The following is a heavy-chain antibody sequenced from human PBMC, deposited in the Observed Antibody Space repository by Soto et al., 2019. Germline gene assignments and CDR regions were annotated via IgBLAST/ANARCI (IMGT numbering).Heavy chain of an antibody. J-gene: IGHJ6*02. D-gene: IGHD3-22*01. Sequence: PGGSLSLSCAASGFTFSSYSMNWVRQAPGKGLKWVGRIKSKTNGGTTNYTEPVKGIFTISRDDSKNTLFLQMNSLKTDVTAVYYCTTDRYYDSSGYYNNYYYGMDVWGQGTTVTVSS. CDR3: TTDRYYDSSGYYNNYYYGMDV. V-gene: IGHV3-15*06. CDR2: IKSKTNGGTT. CDR1: GFTFSSYS.